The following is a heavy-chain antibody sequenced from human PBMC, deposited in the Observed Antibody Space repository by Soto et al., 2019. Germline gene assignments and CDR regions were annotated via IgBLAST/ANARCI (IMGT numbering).Heavy chain of an antibody. CDR2: FYHSGST. CDR1: GGSISSGGYS. CDR3: ARAGGLGAVAADS. J-gene: IGHJ4*02. V-gene: IGHV4-30-2*01. Sequence: QLQLQESGSGLVKPSQTLSLTCAVSGGSISSGGYSWSWIRQPPGKGLEWIGYFYHSGSTYYNPSLKSRVTTSVDRSKNQFSLKLSSVTAADTAVYYCARAGGLGAVAADSWGQGTLVTVSS. D-gene: IGHD6-19*01.